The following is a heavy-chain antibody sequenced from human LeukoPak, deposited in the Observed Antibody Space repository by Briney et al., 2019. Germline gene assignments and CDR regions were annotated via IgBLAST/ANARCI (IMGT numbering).Heavy chain of an antibody. CDR3: ARNSKWLSPDY. CDR2: IYCSGST. J-gene: IGHJ4*02. D-gene: IGHD3-22*01. V-gene: IGHV4-59*01. CDR1: GGSISSYY. Sequence: PSETLSLTCTVSGGSISSYYWSWIRQPPGKGLEWIGYIYCSGSTNYNPSLKSRVTISVDTSKNQFSLKLSSVTAADTAVYYCARNSKWLSPDYWGQGTLVTVSS.